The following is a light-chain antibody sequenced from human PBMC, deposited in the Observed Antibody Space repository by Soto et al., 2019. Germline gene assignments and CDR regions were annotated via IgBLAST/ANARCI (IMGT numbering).Light chain of an antibody. CDR1: QGISSY. J-gene: IGKJ2*01. CDR2: AAS. CDR3: QPYYSYPYT. V-gene: IGKV1-8*01. Sequence: AIRMTQSPSSLSASTGDRVTITCRASQGISSYLAWYQQKPGKAPTLLIYAASTLQSGVPSRFSGSGSGTDFTLTISCLQSEDFATYYCQPYYSYPYTFGQGTKLEIK.